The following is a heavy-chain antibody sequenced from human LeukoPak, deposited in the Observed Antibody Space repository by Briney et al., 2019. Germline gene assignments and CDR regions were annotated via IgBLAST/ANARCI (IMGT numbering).Heavy chain of an antibody. Sequence: SVKVSCKASGITFNRFAIQWVRQARGQRLEWIGWIVVDSGNTKYAQKFQGRVTITRDMSTSTAYMELSSLRSEDSAVYYCAADVIPGPKGFDPWGQGTLVTVSS. J-gene: IGHJ5*02. CDR3: AADVIPGPKGFDP. D-gene: IGHD2-21*01. CDR1: GITFNRFA. CDR2: IVVDSGNT. V-gene: IGHV1-58*02.